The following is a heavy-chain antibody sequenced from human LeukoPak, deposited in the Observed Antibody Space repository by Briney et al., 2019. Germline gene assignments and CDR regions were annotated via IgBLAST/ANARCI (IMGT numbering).Heavy chain of an antibody. CDR3: ARASFLGYNYGPTDY. D-gene: IGHD5-18*01. Sequence: ASVKVSCKASGYSFTNYYMHWVRQAPGQGLEWMGIINPSGGSTTYAQKFQGRVTMTRDTSTSTLYMELSSLRSEDTAVFYCARASFLGYNYGPTDYWGQGTLVTVSS. CDR1: GYSFTNYY. J-gene: IGHJ4*02. V-gene: IGHV1-46*01. CDR2: INPSGGST.